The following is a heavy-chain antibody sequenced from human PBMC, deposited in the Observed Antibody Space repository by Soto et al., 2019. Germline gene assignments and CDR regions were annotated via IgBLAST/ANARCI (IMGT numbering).Heavy chain of an antibody. CDR2: IKSKTDGGTT. V-gene: IGHV3-15*01. CDR3: TQTTGSGSYHYYYYYYMDV. Sequence: GGSLRLSCAASGFTFSNAWMSWVRQAPGKGLEWVGRIKSKTDGGTTDYAAPVKGRFTISRDDSKNTLYLQMNSLKTEDTAVYYCTQTTGSGSYHYYYYYYMDVWGKGTTVTVAS. J-gene: IGHJ6*03. D-gene: IGHD3-10*01. CDR1: GFTFSNAW.